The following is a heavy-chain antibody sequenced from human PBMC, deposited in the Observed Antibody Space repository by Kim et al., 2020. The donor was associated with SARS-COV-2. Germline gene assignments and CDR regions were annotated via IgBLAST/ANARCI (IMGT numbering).Heavy chain of an antibody. CDR1: GFTFSDYY. V-gene: IGHV3-11*01. J-gene: IGHJ5*02. D-gene: IGHD6-6*01. CDR2: ISGGADHI. CDR3: ARGWQSAARGNWCEP. Sequence: GGSLRLSCAASGFTFSDYYMSWIRQAPGKGLEWISYISGGADHIYYGDSVKGRFTISRDNAKKSLYLQMNSLRAEDTAVYDGARGWQSAARGNWCEPWG.